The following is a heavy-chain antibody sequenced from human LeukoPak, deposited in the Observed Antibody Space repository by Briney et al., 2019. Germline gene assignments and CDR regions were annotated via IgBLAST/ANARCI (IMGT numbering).Heavy chain of an antibody. CDR2: IYSGGST. V-gene: IGHV3-66*01. J-gene: IGHJ3*02. CDR1: GFTFSSYG. Sequence: GGSLRLSCAASGFTFSSYGMHWVRQAPGKGLEWVSVIYSGGSTYYADSVKGRLTISRDNSKSTLYLQMNSLRAEDTAVYYCARDPHYYPKHAFDIWGQGTMVTVSS. D-gene: IGHD3-10*01. CDR3: ARDPHYYPKHAFDI.